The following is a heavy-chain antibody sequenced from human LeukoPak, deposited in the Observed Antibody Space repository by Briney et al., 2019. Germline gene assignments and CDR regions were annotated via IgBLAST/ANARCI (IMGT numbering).Heavy chain of an antibody. Sequence: SETLSLTCTVSGGSIGIYYWNWIRQPAGKGLEGIGRIFTSGIANYNPSLESRVTMSVDTSKNQFSLNLSSVTAADAAVYYCAREISGTYYNPLGYMEVWGKGTTVTVSS. CDR3: AREISGTYYNPLGYMEV. J-gene: IGHJ6*03. D-gene: IGHD3-10*01. CDR2: IFTSGIA. CDR1: GGSIGIYY. V-gene: IGHV4-4*07.